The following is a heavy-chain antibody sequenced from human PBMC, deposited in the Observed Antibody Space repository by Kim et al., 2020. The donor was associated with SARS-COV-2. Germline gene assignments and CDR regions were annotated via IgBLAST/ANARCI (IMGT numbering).Heavy chain of an antibody. J-gene: IGHJ4*02. CDR3: ARRAYCGGDCYSFDY. CDR1: GYSFTSYW. V-gene: IGHV5-51*01. CDR2: IYPGDSDT. D-gene: IGHD2-21*02. Sequence: GESLKISCKGSGYSFTSYWIGWVRQMPGKGLEWMGIIYPGDSDTRHSPSFQGQVTISADKSISTAYLQWSSLKASDTAMYYCARRAYCGGDCYSFDYWGQGTLVTVSS.